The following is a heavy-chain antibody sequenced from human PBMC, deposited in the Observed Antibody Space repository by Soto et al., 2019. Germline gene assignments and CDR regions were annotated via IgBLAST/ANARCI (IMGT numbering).Heavy chain of an antibody. V-gene: IGHV1-46*03. Sequence: ASVKVSCKASGYTFTSYYMHWVRQAPGQGLEWMGIINPSGGSTSYAQKFQGRVTMTRDTSTSTVYMELSSLRSEDTAVYYCARDQGTSRDFWSGYYPSAFDIWGQGTMVTVSS. D-gene: IGHD3-3*01. CDR2: INPSGGST. CDR3: ARDQGTSRDFWSGYYPSAFDI. CDR1: GYTFTSYY. J-gene: IGHJ3*02.